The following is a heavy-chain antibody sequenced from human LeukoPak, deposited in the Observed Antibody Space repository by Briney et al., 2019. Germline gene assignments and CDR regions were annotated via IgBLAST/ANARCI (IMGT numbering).Heavy chain of an antibody. CDR2: IYYSGST. Sequence: PSETLSLTCTVSGGSISSYYWSWIRQPPGKGPEWIGYIYYSGSTNYNPSLKSRVTISIDTSKNQFSLKLTSVTAADTAVYYCAGYGGVDYWGQGTLVSVSS. J-gene: IGHJ4*02. V-gene: IGHV4-59*08. CDR1: GGSISSYY. CDR3: AGYGGVDY. D-gene: IGHD4-23*01.